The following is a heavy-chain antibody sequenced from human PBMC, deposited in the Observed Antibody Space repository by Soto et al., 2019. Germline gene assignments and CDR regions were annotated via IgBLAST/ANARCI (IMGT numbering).Heavy chain of an antibody. CDR1: GFTFCSYA. CDR2: ISYDGSNK. Sequence: QVQLVESGGGVVQPGRSLRLSCAASGFTFCSYAMHWVRQAPGKGLEWVAVISYDGSNKYYADSVKGRFTISRDNSKNTLYLQMNSLRAEDTAVYYCARVYGGNPEWGQGTLVTVSS. V-gene: IGHV3-30-3*01. J-gene: IGHJ4*02. CDR3: ARVYGGNPE. D-gene: IGHD4-17*01.